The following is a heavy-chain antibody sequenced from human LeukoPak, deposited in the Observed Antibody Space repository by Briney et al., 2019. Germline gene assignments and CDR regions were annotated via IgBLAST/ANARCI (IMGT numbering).Heavy chain of an antibody. CDR3: ARGTFGVVISGGAFDI. V-gene: IGHV1-69*13. J-gene: IGHJ3*02. Sequence: GASVKVSCKASGGTFSSYAISWARQAPGQGLDWMGGIIPIFGTANYAQKFQGRVTITADESTSTAYMELSSLRSEDTAVYYCARGTFGVVISGGAFDIWGQGTMVTVSS. CDR2: IIPIFGTA. CDR1: GGTFSSYA. D-gene: IGHD3-3*01.